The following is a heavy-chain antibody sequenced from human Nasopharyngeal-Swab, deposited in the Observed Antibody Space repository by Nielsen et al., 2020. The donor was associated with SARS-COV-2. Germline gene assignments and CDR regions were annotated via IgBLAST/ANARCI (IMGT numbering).Heavy chain of an antibody. CDR3: TTDRYNSGRHGRTYYFDY. CDR2: IKSKTDGGAT. Sequence: WIRQPPGKGLEWVARIKSKTDGGATDYAAPVKGRFTISRADSKNTLYLQMNSLKTEDTAVYYCTTDRYNSGRHGRTYYFDYWGQGTLVTVSS. J-gene: IGHJ4*02. D-gene: IGHD6-19*01. V-gene: IGHV3-15*01.